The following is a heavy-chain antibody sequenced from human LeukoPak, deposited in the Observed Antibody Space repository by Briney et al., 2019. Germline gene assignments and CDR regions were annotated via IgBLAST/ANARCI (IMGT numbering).Heavy chain of an antibody. J-gene: IGHJ5*02. CDR3: ARERRITMVRENWFDP. Sequence: ASVKVSCKASGYTFTGYYMHWVRQAPGQGPEWMGWINPNSGGTNYAQKFQGRVTMTRDTSISTAYMELSRLRSDDTAVYYCARERRITMVRENWFDPWGQGTLVTVSS. CDR1: GYTFTGYY. CDR2: INPNSGGT. D-gene: IGHD3-10*01. V-gene: IGHV1-2*02.